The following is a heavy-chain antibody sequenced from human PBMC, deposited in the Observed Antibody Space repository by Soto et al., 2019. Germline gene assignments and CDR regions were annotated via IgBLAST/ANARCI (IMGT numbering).Heavy chain of an antibody. CDR3: ARDLGGSYYDFWSGYPAPGYYYYGMDV. Sequence: PGGSLRLSCAASGFTFSSYAMHWVRQAPGKGLEWVAVISYDGSSKYYADSVKGRFTISRDNSKNTLYLQMNSLRAEDTAVYYCARDLGGSYYDFWSGYPAPGYYYYGMDVWGQGTTVTVSS. J-gene: IGHJ6*02. CDR1: GFTFSSYA. CDR2: ISYDGSSK. V-gene: IGHV3-30-3*01. D-gene: IGHD3-3*01.